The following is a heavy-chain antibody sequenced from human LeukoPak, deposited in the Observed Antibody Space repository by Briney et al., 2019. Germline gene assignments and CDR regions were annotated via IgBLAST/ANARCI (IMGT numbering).Heavy chain of an antibody. J-gene: IGHJ5*02. V-gene: IGHV1-8*01. D-gene: IGHD4-11*01. CDR1: GYTFTSYD. CDR2: MNPNSGNT. Sequence: GASVKVSCKASGYTFTSYDINWVLQATGQGLEWMGWMNPNSGNTGYAQKFQGRVTMTRNTSISTAYMELSSLRSEDTAVYYCARTPDDYSNHNWFDPWGQGTLVTVSS. CDR3: ARTPDDYSNHNWFDP.